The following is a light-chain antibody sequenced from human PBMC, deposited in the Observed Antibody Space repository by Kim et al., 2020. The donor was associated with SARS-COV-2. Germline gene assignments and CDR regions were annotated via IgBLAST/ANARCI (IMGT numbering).Light chain of an antibody. V-gene: IGLV2-23*02. J-gene: IGLJ2*01. CDR1: SSDVGTYNR. Sequence: SIPMSCAGASSDVGTYNRGSWYKQHPDKAPQLIIYEVDKRPSGASHRFSGAKSGNTASLTISGLQAEDEADYYCSSYAGSTSFAVFGGGTQLTVL. CDR3: SSYAGSTSFAV. CDR2: EVD.